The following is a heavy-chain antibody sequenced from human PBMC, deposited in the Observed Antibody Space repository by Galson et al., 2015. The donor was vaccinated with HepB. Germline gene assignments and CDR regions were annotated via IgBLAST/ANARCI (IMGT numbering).Heavy chain of an antibody. CDR2: MNPRTGNT. CDR1: GYIFTSYD. D-gene: IGHD3-3*01. V-gene: IGHV1-8*01. CDR3: ARAGPGTPFWSGYSDALYM. Sequence: SVKVSCKASGYIFTSYDIIWVRQATGQGLEWLGWMNPRTGNTNSAQKFKGRVTMTRNNSISTAYLELSSLRSEDTAVFYCARAGPGTPFWSGYSDALYMWGQGIMVTVSS. J-gene: IGHJ3*02.